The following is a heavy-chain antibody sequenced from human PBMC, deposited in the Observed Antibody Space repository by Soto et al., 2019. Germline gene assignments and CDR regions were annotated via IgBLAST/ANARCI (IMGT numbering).Heavy chain of an antibody. CDR3: ARDGTYGDYLLDY. CDR1: GGSISSYY. Sequence: SETLSLTCTVSGGSISSYYWSWIRQPPGKGLEWIGYIYYSGSTNYNPSLKSRVTISVDTSKNQFSLKLSSVTAVDTAVYYCARDGTYGDYLLDYWGQGTLVTVSS. D-gene: IGHD4-17*01. J-gene: IGHJ4*02. V-gene: IGHV4-59*01. CDR2: IYYSGST.